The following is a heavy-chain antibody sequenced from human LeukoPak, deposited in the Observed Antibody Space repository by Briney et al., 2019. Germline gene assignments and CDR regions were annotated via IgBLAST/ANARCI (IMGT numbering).Heavy chain of an antibody. CDR3: ARVSVTGQHFDY. Sequence: TGGSLRLSCAASGFTFSSYSMNWVRQAPGKGLEWVSSISSSSSYIYYADSVKGRFTISRDNAKNSLYLQMNSLRAEDTAVYYCARVSVTGQHFDYWGQGTLVTVSS. CDR2: ISSSSSYI. J-gene: IGHJ4*02. V-gene: IGHV3-21*01. CDR1: GFTFSSYS. D-gene: IGHD5-18*01.